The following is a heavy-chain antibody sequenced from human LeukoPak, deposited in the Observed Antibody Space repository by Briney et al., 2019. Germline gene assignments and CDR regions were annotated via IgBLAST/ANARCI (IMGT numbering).Heavy chain of an antibody. V-gene: IGHV3-30*18. CDR1: GFTFSSYG. CDR2: ISYDGSNK. Sequence: GGSLRLSCAASGFTFSSYGMHWVRQAPGKGLEWVAVISYDGSNKYYADSVKGRFTISRDNSKNTLYLQMNSLRAEDTAVYYCAKDRGDYGDYVEGMDVWGQGTTVTVSS. D-gene: IGHD4-17*01. CDR3: AKDRGDYGDYVEGMDV. J-gene: IGHJ6*02.